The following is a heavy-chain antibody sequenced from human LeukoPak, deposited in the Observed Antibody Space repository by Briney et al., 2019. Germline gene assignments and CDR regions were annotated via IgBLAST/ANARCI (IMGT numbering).Heavy chain of an antibody. J-gene: IGHJ4*02. Sequence: GASVKVSCKASGYTFTSYDINWVREATGQGLEWMGLMNPNSGNTGYAQKFQGRVTMTRNTSITTAYMELRSMRSEDTAVYYCASEPAGARMSLWGQGPLVTVSS. CDR3: ASEPAGARMSL. CDR2: MNPNSGNT. CDR1: GYTFTSYD. D-gene: IGHD4/OR15-4a*01. V-gene: IGHV1-8*01.